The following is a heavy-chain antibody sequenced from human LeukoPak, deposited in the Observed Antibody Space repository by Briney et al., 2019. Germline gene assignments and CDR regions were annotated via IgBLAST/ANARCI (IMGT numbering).Heavy chain of an antibody. Sequence: ASVKVSCKASGYTFTSYYMHWVRQAPGQGLEWMGIINPSGGSTGYAQKFQGRVTMTRDTSTSTVYMELSSLRSEDTAVYYCARDQDQNILTGYYNVIGYWGQGTLVTVSS. CDR3: ARDQDQNILTGYYNVIGY. CDR1: GYTFTSYY. V-gene: IGHV1-46*01. D-gene: IGHD3-9*01. CDR2: INPSGGST. J-gene: IGHJ4*02.